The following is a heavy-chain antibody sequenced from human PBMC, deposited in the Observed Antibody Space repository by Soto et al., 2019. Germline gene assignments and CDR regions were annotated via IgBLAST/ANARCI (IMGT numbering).Heavy chain of an antibody. CDR3: ARYGLGRTAFDI. CDR2: IYHSGST. J-gene: IGHJ3*02. CDR1: GGSISSGGYS. D-gene: IGHD3-10*01. V-gene: IGHV4-30-2*01. Sequence: QRQLQESGSGLVKPSQTLSLTCAVSGGSISSGGYSWSWIRQPPGKGLEWIGYIYHSGSTYYNPSLKSRVTISVDRSKNQFSLKLSSVTAADTAVYYCARYGLGRTAFDIWGQGTMVTVSS.